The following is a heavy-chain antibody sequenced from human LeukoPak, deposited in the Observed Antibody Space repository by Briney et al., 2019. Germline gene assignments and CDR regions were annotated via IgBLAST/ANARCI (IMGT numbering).Heavy chain of an antibody. Sequence: PSETLSLTCSVSGASISSGSNYWGWIRQPPGKTLEWIGSIYSSGSTYYNPSLKSRVIIIIDTPKNHFSLTLSSVTAADTAVYYCAKPGSSRGIAGRRPTKYYFDYWGQGTLVTVSS. CDR3: AKPGSSRGIAGRRPTKYYFDY. CDR1: GASISSGSNY. D-gene: IGHD6-6*01. CDR2: IYSSGST. V-gene: IGHV4-39*07. J-gene: IGHJ4*02.